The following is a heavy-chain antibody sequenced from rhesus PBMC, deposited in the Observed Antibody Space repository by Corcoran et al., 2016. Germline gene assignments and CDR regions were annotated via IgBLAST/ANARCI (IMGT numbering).Heavy chain of an antibody. CDR2: ISNGGGST. CDR1: GFTFSSYG. D-gene: IGHD2-21*01. CDR3: AKNTVLGIMYGLDS. V-gene: IGHV3S5*01. Sequence: EVQLVESGGGLVQPGGSLRLSCAASGFTFSSYGMSWVRQAPGKGLEWVSYISNGGGSTYYADSGNGRFNISRDNSKNTLYLQMHSLRAEDTAVYYCAKNTVLGIMYGLDSWGQGVVVTVSS. J-gene: IGHJ6*01.